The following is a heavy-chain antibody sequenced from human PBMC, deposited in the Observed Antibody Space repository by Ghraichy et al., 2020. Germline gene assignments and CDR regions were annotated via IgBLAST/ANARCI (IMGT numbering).Heavy chain of an antibody. Sequence: SQTLSLTCTVSGGSISSYYWSWIRQPPGKGLEWIGYIYTSGSTNYNPSLKSRVTISVDTSKNQFSLKLSSVTAADTAVYYCARQNYDILTGFNWFDPWGQGTLVTVSS. D-gene: IGHD3-9*01. V-gene: IGHV4-4*09. CDR1: GGSISSYY. CDR2: IYTSGST. J-gene: IGHJ5*02. CDR3: ARQNYDILTGFNWFDP.